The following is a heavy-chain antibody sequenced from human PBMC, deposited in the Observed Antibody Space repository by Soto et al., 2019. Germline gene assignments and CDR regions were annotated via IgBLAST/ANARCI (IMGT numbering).Heavy chain of an antibody. D-gene: IGHD5-18*01. CDR2: IIPIFGTT. Sequence: QMHLVQSGAEVKKPGSSVKVSCKASGGSFTYTLSWVRQAPGQGLEWMGGIIPIFGTTNYAQKFQGGVTITADESTKTAYMELNTLRSEDTAVYYCARLHSHGTYGMDVWGQGTTVTVSS. CDR1: GGSFTYT. V-gene: IGHV1-69*01. CDR3: ARLHSHGTYGMDV. J-gene: IGHJ6*02.